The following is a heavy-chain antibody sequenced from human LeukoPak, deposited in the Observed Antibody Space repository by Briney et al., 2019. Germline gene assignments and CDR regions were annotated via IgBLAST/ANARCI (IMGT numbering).Heavy chain of an antibody. CDR1: GFTLSGYA. D-gene: IGHD6-19*01. V-gene: IGHV3-30*04. J-gene: IGHJ5*02. CDR3: ARDYYAGYKSGWYQFTS. CDR2: ISNDGSNT. Sequence: GGSLRLSCAVSGFTLSGYAMHWVRQAPGKGLEWVAVISNDGSNTNYADSVKGRFTITRDKSKNTMYMQMNSLRAEDTAVYYCARDYYAGYKSGWYQFTSWGQGPLVTVSS.